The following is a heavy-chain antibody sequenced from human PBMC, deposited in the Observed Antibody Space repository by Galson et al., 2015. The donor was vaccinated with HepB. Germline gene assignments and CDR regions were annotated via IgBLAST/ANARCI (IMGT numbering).Heavy chain of an antibody. CDR3: ARSHQVPAAIRLGAFDI. CDR1: GGTFSSYA. J-gene: IGHJ3*02. D-gene: IGHD2-2*02. CDR2: IIPISGTA. Sequence: SVKVSCKASGGTFSSYAISWVRQAPGQGLEWMGGIIPISGTANYAQKFQGRVTITADESTSTAYMELSSLRSEDTAVYYCARSHQVPAAIRLGAFDIWGQGTMVTVSS. V-gene: IGHV1-69*13.